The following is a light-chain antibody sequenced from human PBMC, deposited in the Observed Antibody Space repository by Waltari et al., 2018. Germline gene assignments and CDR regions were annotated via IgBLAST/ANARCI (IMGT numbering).Light chain of an antibody. Sequence: DIQMTQSPSSLSASVGDRVTITCRASQTITNYINWYQQKSGKAPKLLIYAASSVQSGVPSRFSGSGSGTDFTLTITSLQPEDFATYHCQQSYSTPWTFGQGTKVEIK. J-gene: IGKJ1*01. V-gene: IGKV1-39*01. CDR1: QTITNY. CDR3: QQSYSTPWT. CDR2: AAS.